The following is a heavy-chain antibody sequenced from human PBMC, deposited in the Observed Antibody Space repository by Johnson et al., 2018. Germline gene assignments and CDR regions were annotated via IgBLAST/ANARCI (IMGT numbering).Heavy chain of an antibody. V-gene: IGHV3-9*01. D-gene: IGHD4-17*01. J-gene: IGHJ4*02. CDR2: ISWNSGSI. CDR1: GFTFDDYA. CDR3: AKDWTPTVTSPFAY. Sequence: VQLVESGGGLVQPGRSLRLSCAASGFTFDDYAMHWVRQAPGKGLEWVSGISWNSGSIGYADSVKGRFTISRDNAKNSLYLQMNSLRAEDTALYYCAKDWTPTVTSPFAYWGQGTLVTVSS.